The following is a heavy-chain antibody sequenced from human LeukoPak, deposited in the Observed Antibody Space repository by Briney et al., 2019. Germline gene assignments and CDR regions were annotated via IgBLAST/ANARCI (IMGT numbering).Heavy chain of an antibody. Sequence: PSETLSPTCTVSGGSISSYYWSWIRQPPGKGLEWIGYIYYSGSTNYNPSLKSRVTISVDTSKNQFSLKLSSVTAADTAVYYCARAGPSNYFDYWGQGTLVTVSS. V-gene: IGHV4-59*01. J-gene: IGHJ4*02. CDR3: ARAGPSNYFDY. CDR2: IYYSGST. CDR1: GGSISSYY.